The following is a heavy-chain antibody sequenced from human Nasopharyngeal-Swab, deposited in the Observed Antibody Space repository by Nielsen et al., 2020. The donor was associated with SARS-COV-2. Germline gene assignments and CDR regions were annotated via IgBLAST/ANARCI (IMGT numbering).Heavy chain of an antibody. CDR2: ISWNSGSK. J-gene: IGHJ6*02. V-gene: IGHV3-9*01. Sequence: SLKISCAASGFTYDDYAMHWVRQAPGKGLEWVSGISWNSGSKGHPASVKGRFTISRDTAKNSLYLQMNSLRAEDTALYYCATPGVAAASGGMDVWGQGTTVTVSS. D-gene: IGHD6-13*01. CDR3: ATPGVAAASGGMDV. CDR1: GFTYDDYA.